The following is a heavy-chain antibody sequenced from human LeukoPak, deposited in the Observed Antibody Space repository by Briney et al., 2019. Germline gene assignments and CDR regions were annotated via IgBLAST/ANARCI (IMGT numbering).Heavy chain of an antibody. J-gene: IGHJ4*02. CDR1: GYTFTDHY. CDR3: ARDVRLAVAAPDF. D-gene: IGHD6-19*01. Sequence: ASVKVSCKASGYTFTDHYIQWVRQAPGQGPEWMGWINPNSGDTNYAQKFQGRVTMTGDTSISTAYMEVSSLRSDDTAVYYCARDVRLAVAAPDFWGQGTLVTVSS. CDR2: INPNSGDT. V-gene: IGHV1-2*02.